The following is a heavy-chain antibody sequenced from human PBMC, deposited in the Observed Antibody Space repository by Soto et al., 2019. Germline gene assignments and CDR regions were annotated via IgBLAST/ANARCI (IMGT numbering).Heavy chain of an antibody. D-gene: IGHD3-22*01. CDR1: GDSFNTFA. Sequence: QVQLVQSGAEVKKPGSSVKLSCKASGDSFNTFAVTWVRQAPGQGLEWMGGIIPNFDTPNYAQKFQGRVTIIADKSTSTPYMELSSLRSEDTAVYYCARPYYDSSSYYLWYFDYWGQGTLVTVSS. V-gene: IGHV1-69*06. CDR2: IIPNFDTP. J-gene: IGHJ4*02. CDR3: ARPYYDSSSYYLWYFDY.